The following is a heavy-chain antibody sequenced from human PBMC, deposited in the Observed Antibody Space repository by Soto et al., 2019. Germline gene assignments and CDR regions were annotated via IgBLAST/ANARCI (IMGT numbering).Heavy chain of an antibody. J-gene: IGHJ6*02. Sequence: GGSLRLSCAASGFTFSSYAMHWVRQAPGKGLEWVAVISYDGSNKYYADSVKGRFTISRDNSKNTLYLQMNSLRAEDTAVYYCARTTILLPAAANRGAPYNYYGLDVWGQGATVTVSS. CDR2: ISYDGSNK. V-gene: IGHV3-30-3*01. CDR3: ARTTILLPAAANRGAPYNYYGLDV. D-gene: IGHD2-2*01. CDR1: GFTFSSYA.